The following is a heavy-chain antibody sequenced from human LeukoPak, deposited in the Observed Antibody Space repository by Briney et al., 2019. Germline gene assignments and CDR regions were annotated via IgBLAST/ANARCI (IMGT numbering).Heavy chain of an antibody. V-gene: IGHV3-53*01. CDR1: GFTVSSNH. D-gene: IGHD3-16*01. CDR3: AGGSAFDI. CDR2: IYSGGST. Sequence: GGSLRLSCAASGFTVSSNHMSWIRRAPGKGLEWVSVIYSGGSTYYAGSVKGRFTISRDNAKNSLYLQMNSLRAEDTAVYYCAGGSAFDIWGQGTMVTVSS. J-gene: IGHJ3*02.